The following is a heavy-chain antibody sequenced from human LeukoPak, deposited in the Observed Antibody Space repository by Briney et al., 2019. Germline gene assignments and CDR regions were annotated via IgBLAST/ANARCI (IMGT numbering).Heavy chain of an antibody. CDR2: ISYDGDDK. J-gene: IGHJ6*01. Sequence: PGGSLRRSCAASGFIFSNYAMYWVRQAPVKGLEWVAVISYDGDDKRNADSVNGRFTISRDNSKNTLYLQMNSLRPEDTAVYYCARDRDRDIIGDGMDVWGKGTTVTVSS. V-gene: IGHV3-30*04. CDR3: ARDRDRDIIGDGMDV. CDR1: GFIFSNYA. D-gene: IGHD2-15*01.